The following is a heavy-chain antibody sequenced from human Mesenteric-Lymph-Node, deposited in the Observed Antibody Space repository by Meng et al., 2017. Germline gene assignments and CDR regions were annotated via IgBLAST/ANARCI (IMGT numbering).Heavy chain of an antibody. CDR3: TRDPNVLRYFDWSNDAFDI. J-gene: IGHJ3*02. CDR2: IRSKAYGGTT. Sequence: GESLKISCTASGFTFGDYAMSWVRQAPGKGLEWVGFIRSKAYGGTTEYAASVKGRFTISRDDSKSIAYLQMNSLKTEDTAVYYCTRDPNVLRYFDWSNDAFDIWGQGTMVTVSS. CDR1: GFTFGDYA. V-gene: IGHV3-49*04. D-gene: IGHD3-9*01.